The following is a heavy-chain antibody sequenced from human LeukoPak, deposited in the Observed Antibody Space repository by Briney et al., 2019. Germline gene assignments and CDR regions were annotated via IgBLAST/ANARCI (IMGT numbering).Heavy chain of an antibody. Sequence: GASVKVSCKASGYTFTSYDINWVRQAIGQGLEWMGWMNPNSGNTGYAQKFQGRVTMTRNTSISTAYMELSSLRSEDTAVYYCARAPARIAASYVYGMDVWGQGTTVTVSS. CDR1: GYTFTSYD. CDR3: ARAPARIAASYVYGMDV. D-gene: IGHD6-6*01. J-gene: IGHJ6*02. CDR2: MNPNSGNT. V-gene: IGHV1-8*01.